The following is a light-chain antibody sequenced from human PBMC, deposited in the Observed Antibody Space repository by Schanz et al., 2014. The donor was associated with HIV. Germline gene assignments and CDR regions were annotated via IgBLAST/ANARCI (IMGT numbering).Light chain of an antibody. CDR1: QIISTS. CDR2: GAS. Sequence: TQSPATLSAYPGERVTLSCRTAQIISTSLAWYQQRPGQPPRLLIYGASTRATGIPARFSGSGSGTEFTLTISSLQSDDFATYYCQQCDSYPYTFGQGTKLDIK. V-gene: IGKV3-15*01. J-gene: IGKJ2*01. CDR3: QQCDSYPYT.